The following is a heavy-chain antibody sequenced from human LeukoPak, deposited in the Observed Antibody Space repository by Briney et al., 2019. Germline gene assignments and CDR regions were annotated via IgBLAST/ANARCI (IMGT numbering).Heavy chain of an antibody. CDR2: ISGSGGST. CDR3: ATTRFFNWLLTGENDY. V-gene: IGHV3-23*01. J-gene: IGHJ4*02. D-gene: IGHD3/OR15-3a*01. CDR1: GFTFSSYA. Sequence: GGSLRLSCAASGFTFSSYAMSWVRQAPGKGLEWVSAISGSGGSTYYADSVKGRFTISRDNSKNTLYLQMNSLRAEDTAVYYCATTRFFNWLLTGENDYWGQGILVTVSS.